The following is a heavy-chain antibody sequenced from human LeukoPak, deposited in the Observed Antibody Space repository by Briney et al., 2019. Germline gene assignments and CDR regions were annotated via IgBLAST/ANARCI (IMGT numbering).Heavy chain of an antibody. CDR3: ASLPRRSPHY. CDR2: ISYDGSSK. J-gene: IGHJ4*02. Sequence: PGGSLRLSCAASGFTFSSYGMHWVRQAPGKGLEWVGAISYDGSSKSYADSVKGRFTISRDNSKSTLFLQMNTLRSDDTAVYYCASLPRRSPHYWGQGTLVTVSS. CDR1: GFTFSSYG. V-gene: IGHV3-30*03. D-gene: IGHD6-13*01.